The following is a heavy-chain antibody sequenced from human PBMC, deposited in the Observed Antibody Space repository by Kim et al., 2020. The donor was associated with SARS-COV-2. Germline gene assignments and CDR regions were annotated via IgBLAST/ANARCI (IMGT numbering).Heavy chain of an antibody. Sequence: DSVKGRFTISRDNSKNTLELQMNSLRAEDTAVYYCARDGYDYVWGSYRTHYWGQGTLVTVSS. CDR3: ARDGYDYVWGSYRTHY. D-gene: IGHD3-16*02. J-gene: IGHJ4*02. V-gene: IGHV3-30*01.